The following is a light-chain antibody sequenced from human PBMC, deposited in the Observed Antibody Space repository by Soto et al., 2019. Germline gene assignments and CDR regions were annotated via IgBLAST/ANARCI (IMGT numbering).Light chain of an antibody. CDR1: SSDIGSYHL. V-gene: IGLV2-23*01. Sequence: QSVLTQPASVSGSPGQSITISCTGTSSDIGSYHLVSWYQQYPGKAPKFIIYEGDKRPSGVSNRFSGSKSGNTASLTISGLQAEDEADYYCCSYAGSSIYVFGTGTKVTVL. CDR2: EGD. J-gene: IGLJ1*01. CDR3: CSYAGSSIYV.